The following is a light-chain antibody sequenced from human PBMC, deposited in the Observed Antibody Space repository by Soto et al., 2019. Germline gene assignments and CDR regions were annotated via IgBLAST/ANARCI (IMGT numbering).Light chain of an antibody. J-gene: IGLJ1*01. CDR2: EVS. V-gene: IGLV2-8*01. CDR3: SSYTSDSSYV. Sequence: QSVLTQPPSASGSPGQSVTISCTGTSSDVGAYNYVSWYQQHPGKAPKLMIYEVSKRPSGVPDRFSASKSGNTASLFISGLQAEDEADYYCSSYTSDSSYVFGSGTKVTVL. CDR1: SSDVGAYNY.